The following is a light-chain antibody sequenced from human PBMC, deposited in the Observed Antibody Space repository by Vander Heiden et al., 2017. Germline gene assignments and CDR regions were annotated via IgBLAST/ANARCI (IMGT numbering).Light chain of an antibody. V-gene: IGKV4-1*01. CDR1: QSVFYKSNKRNY. CDR2: WAS. Sequence: DIMVTQSPDSLAVSLGGRAPIHCWSTQSVFYKSNKRNYWAWYQQRPGQPPKMIISWASTRASGVPDRCSGSGSGTDFALTISSLQAEDVAVYYCQQYYDTPTFGQGTKLEIK. J-gene: IGKJ2*01. CDR3: QQYYDTPT.